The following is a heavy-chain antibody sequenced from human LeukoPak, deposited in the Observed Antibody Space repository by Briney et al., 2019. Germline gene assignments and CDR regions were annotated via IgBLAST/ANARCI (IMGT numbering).Heavy chain of an antibody. V-gene: IGHV4-31*03. CDR1: GGSISSGGYY. Sequence: PSETLSLTCTVSGGSISSGGYYWSWIRQHPGKGLEWIGYIYYSGSTYYNPSLKSRVTISVDTSKNQFSLKLSSVTAADTAVYYCARWFKVDNTLDYWGQGTLVTVSS. D-gene: IGHD1-1*01. CDR3: ARWFKVDNTLDY. CDR2: IYYSGST. J-gene: IGHJ4*02.